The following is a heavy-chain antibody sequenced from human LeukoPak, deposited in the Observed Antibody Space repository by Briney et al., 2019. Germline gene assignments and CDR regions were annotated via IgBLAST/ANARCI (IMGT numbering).Heavy chain of an antibody. V-gene: IGHV3-7*01. Sequence: GGSLRLSCAASGFTFSSYWMSWVRQAPGKGLEWVANIKQDGSEKYYVDSVKGRFTISRDNAKNSLYLQMNSLRAEDTAVYYCARDSRHGYNTKAHYWGQGTLVTVSS. CDR2: IKQDGSEK. D-gene: IGHD5-24*01. CDR3: ARDSRHGYNTKAHY. CDR1: GFTFSSYW. J-gene: IGHJ4*02.